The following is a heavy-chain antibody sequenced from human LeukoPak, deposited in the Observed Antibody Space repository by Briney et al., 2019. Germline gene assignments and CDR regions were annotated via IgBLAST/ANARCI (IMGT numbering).Heavy chain of an antibody. V-gene: IGHV1-69*13. CDR1: GGTFTSYV. D-gene: IGHD1-1*01. CDR2: IIPIFGSA. J-gene: IGHJ5*02. Sequence: ASVKVSCKASGGTFTSYVFSWVRQAPGQGLEWMGVIIPIFGSAYYAQKFQGRVTITADESTSTAYMELSSLRSEDTAVYYCASPNEGFDPWGQGTLVTVSS. CDR3: ASPNEGFDP.